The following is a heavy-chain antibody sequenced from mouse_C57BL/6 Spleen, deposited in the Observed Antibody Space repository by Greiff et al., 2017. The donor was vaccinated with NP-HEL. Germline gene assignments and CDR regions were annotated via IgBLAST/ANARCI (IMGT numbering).Heavy chain of an antibody. J-gene: IGHJ3*01. Sequence: QVQLQQPGAELVKPGASVKLSCKASGYTFTSYWMHCVKQRPGQGLEWIGMIHPNSGGTNYNEKFKSKATLTVDKSSSTAYMQLSSLTSEDSAVYYCARPLLYDYDGAYWGQGTLVTVSA. V-gene: IGHV1-64*01. D-gene: IGHD2-4*01. CDR3: ARPLLYDYDGAY. CDR2: IHPNSGGT. CDR1: GYTFTSYW.